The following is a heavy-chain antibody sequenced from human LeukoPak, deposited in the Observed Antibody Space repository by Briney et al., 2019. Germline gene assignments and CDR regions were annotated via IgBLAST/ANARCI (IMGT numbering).Heavy chain of an antibody. V-gene: IGHV3-21*01. Sequence: GGSLRLSCAASGFTFSAYSMNWVRQAPGKGLEWLSSISSGTSYIYYADSVKGRFTISRDNAKSSLYLQMNSLGAEDTAVYYCATSVAGYFDYWGQGTLVTVSS. J-gene: IGHJ4*02. CDR3: ATSVAGYFDY. CDR2: ISSGTSYI. D-gene: IGHD6-19*01. CDR1: GFTFSAYS.